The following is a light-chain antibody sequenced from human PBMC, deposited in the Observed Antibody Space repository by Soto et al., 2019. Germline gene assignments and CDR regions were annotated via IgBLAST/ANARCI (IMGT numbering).Light chain of an antibody. CDR3: QQYNSYPIT. J-gene: IGKJ3*01. V-gene: IGKV1-5*01. CDR2: DAS. CDR1: QSISSW. Sequence: DIQMTQSPSTLSASVGDRVTITCRASQSISSWLAWYQQKPGKAPKLLIYDASSLESGVPSRFSGSGSVTEFTLTISSLQPDDFATYYCQQYNSYPITFGPGTKVDIK.